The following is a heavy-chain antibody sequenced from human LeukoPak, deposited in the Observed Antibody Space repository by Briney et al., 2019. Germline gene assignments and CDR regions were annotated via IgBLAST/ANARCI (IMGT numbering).Heavy chain of an antibody. Sequence: SSETLSLTCTVSGGSIRSYYWSWIRQPPGKGLEWIGYIYYSGSTNYNSSLKSRVTVSVDTSKNQFSLKLSSVTAADTAVYYCARGTTYYDFWSGYADWFDPWGQGTLVTVSS. CDR3: ARGTTYYDFWSGYADWFDP. CDR1: GGSIRSYY. CDR2: IYYSGST. D-gene: IGHD3-3*01. J-gene: IGHJ5*02. V-gene: IGHV4-59*01.